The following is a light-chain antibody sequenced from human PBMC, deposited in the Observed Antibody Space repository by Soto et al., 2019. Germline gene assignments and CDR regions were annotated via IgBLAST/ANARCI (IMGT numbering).Light chain of an antibody. J-gene: IGKJ1*01. V-gene: IGKV3-20*01. CDR3: QQYGNSPQT. Sequence: IVLTQSPGTLSLSPGERATLSFRASQSVSSSYLAWYQQKPGQAPRLLIYDASSRATGIPDRSSGSGSGTDFTLAISRLEPEDFAVYYCQQYGNSPQTFGQGTKVDI. CDR2: DAS. CDR1: QSVSSSY.